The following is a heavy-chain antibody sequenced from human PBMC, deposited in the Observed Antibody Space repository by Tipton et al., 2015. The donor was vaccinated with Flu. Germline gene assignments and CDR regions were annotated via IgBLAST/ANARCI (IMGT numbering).Heavy chain of an antibody. CDR3: ARAGPEWNYYAYMDV. D-gene: IGHD3-3*01. CDR1: GFTFSTFW. V-gene: IGHV3-7*01. J-gene: IGHJ6*03. CDR2: INQDGSEK. Sequence: SLRLSCAASGFTFSTFWMHWVRQAPGKGLEWVANINQDGSEKYYVDSVKGRFTISRDNAKNSLYLQMNSLRGDDSAVYYCARAGPEWNYYAYMDVWGKGTTVTV.